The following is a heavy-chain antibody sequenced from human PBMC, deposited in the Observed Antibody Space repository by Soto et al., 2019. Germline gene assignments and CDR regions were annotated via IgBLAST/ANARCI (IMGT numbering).Heavy chain of an antibody. CDR1: GDSMTRSVW. D-gene: IGHD7-27*01. Sequence: LSLTCTVSGDSMTRSVWWTWVRQPPGKGLEWIGEVFHTGNTNYNPSLKSRVTMSVDKSTNEFSLKVTSVTAADTAIYYCARKAWVSFDYWGQGALVTVSS. CDR2: VFHTGNT. V-gene: IGHV4-4*02. J-gene: IGHJ4*02. CDR3: ARKAWVSFDY.